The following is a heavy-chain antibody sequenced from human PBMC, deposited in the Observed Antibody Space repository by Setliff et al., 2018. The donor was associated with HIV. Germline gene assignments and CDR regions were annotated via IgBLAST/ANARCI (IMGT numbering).Heavy chain of an antibody. V-gene: IGHV1-69*10. Sequence: SVKVSCKASGGTFSSYAISWVRQAPGQGLEWMGGIIPILGIANYAQKFQGRVTITTDESTSTAYMELSSLRSDDTAMYYCARDDGSYSSWGQGTLVTVSS. CDR1: GGTFSSYA. D-gene: IGHD1-26*01. CDR2: IIPILGIA. CDR3: ARDDGSYSS. J-gene: IGHJ4*02.